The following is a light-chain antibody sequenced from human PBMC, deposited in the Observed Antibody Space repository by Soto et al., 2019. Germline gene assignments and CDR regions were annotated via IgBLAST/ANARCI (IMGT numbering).Light chain of an antibody. J-gene: IGKJ1*01. CDR1: QTINNW. CDR2: HAS. CDR3: QHYNSYPWT. Sequence: DIEMTQSPSTLSASIGDRVTITCRASQTINNWLAWYQQKPGKAPNPLIYHASNLETGVPSRFSGSAFGTEFTLTISSLQPDDFATYYCQHYNSYPWTFGQGTKVDSK. V-gene: IGKV1-5*01.